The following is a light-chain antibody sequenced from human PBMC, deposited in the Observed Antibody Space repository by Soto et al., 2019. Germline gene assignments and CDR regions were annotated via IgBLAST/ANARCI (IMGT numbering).Light chain of an antibody. V-gene: IGKV3-15*01. J-gene: IGKJ1*01. CDR1: QSVSGN. CDR3: QQYNNWPPA. Sequence: EIVMAQSPATLSASPGERVTISCRASQSVSGNLAWYQQKPGQAPMLLIYGASTMDTGIPARFSGSGSGTEFTLTISSLQSEDFAVYYCQQYNNWPPAFGQGTKVEIK. CDR2: GAS.